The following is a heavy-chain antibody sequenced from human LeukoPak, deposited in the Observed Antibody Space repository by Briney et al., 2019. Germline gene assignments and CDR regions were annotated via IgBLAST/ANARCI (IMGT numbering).Heavy chain of an antibody. CDR2: IKQDGSEE. CDR1: GLTFSSYW. D-gene: IGHD3-16*02. Sequence: GGSLRLSCAASGLTFSSYWMSWVRQAPGEGLEWVANIKQDGSEENYVDPVKGRFTISRDNTKNSLFLDMNSLRAEDTAVYYCARDERTTSIYDYVWGSYPGYYYYYMDVWGKGTTVTVSS. CDR3: ARDERTTSIYDYVWGSYPGYYYYYMDV. V-gene: IGHV3-7*01. J-gene: IGHJ6*03.